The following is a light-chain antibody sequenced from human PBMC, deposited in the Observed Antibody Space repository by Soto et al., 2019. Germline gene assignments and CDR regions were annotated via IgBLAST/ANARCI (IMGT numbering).Light chain of an antibody. CDR2: DVS. V-gene: IGKV3-11*01. J-gene: IGKJ3*01. CDR3: QQRSNRPRFT. Sequence: EIVLTQSPATLSLSPGERATLSCRASQSVDNYLAWYQQKPGQAPRLLIYDVSNRATGTPARFSGSGSGTDFTLSISSLDPEAFAVYYCQQRSNRPRFTFGPWTKVDIK. CDR1: QSVDNY.